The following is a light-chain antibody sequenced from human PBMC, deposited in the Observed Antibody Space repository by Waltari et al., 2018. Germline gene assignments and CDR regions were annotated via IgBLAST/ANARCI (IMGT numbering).Light chain of an antibody. J-gene: IGLJ3*02. CDR3: CSYASSDTGSV. V-gene: IGLV2-8*01. Sequence: QSALTQPRSASGSPGQSVTISCTGTSSDVGGYNYVSWYQQHPGKAPKLMIYEVSKRPSPVPVRVSCSKSDNAASLTMSGLQAEDEADDYCCSYASSDTGSVFGGGTKLTVL. CDR2: EVS. CDR1: SSDVGGYNY.